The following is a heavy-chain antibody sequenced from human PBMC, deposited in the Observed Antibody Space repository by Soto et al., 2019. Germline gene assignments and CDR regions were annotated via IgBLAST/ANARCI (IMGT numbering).Heavy chain of an antibody. Sequence: SETLSLTCIVSGDSISSSNYYWGWFRQTPGKGLEWIGSIYYSGSTYYNPSLESRLTISVDTSKNRFSLKLSSVTAADTAVYYCARYSGYEDPEIWGQGTMVTVSS. D-gene: IGHD5-12*01. V-gene: IGHV4-39*01. CDR3: ARYSGYEDPEI. CDR1: GDSISSSNYY. J-gene: IGHJ3*02. CDR2: IYYSGST.